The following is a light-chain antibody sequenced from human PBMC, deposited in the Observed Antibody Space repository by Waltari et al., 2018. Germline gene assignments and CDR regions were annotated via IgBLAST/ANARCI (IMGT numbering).Light chain of an antibody. J-gene: IGKJ1*01. V-gene: IGKV3-20*01. Sequence: EVVLTQSPGTLSLSPGERATLACRASQSVGTSLAWYQQKPGQAPRHLIYGASRRATGIPDRFSGSGSGTDFSLTISRLEPEDFAGYCCQHYVRLPATFGQGTKVEI. CDR1: QSVGTS. CDR3: QHYVRLPAT. CDR2: GAS.